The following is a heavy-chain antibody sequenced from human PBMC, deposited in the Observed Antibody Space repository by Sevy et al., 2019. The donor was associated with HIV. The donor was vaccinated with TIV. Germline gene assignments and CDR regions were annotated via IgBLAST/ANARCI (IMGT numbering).Heavy chain of an antibody. CDR2: IKQDASQK. Sequence: GGSLRLSCAASGFTFSKYWMGWVRQAPGKGLEWVANIKQDASQKYYVDSVKGRFTISRDNAKNSLYLQMNSLRAEDMAVYFCARDDGNYYFHYWGQGTLVTVSS. J-gene: IGHJ4*02. D-gene: IGHD1-7*01. CDR1: GFTFSKYW. CDR3: ARDDGNYYFHY. V-gene: IGHV3-7*01.